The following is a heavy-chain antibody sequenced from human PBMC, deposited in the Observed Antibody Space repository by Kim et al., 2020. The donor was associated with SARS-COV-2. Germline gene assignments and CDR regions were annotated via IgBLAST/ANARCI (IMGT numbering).Heavy chain of an antibody. Sequence: GGSLRLSCAASGFTFSSYWMHWVRQAPGKGLVWVSRINSDGSSTSYADSVKGRFTNSRDNAKNTLYLQMNSLRAEDTAVYYCARDHSGYDIGSFDFWGQGARVTVSS. V-gene: IGHV3-74*01. CDR2: INSDGSST. CDR3: ARDHSGYDIGSFDF. J-gene: IGHJ4*02. D-gene: IGHD5-12*01. CDR1: GFTFSSYW.